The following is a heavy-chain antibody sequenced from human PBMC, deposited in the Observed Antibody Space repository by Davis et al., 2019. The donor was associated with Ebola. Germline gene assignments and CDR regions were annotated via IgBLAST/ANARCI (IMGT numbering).Heavy chain of an antibody. CDR3: ARVRRGGYDYDY. J-gene: IGHJ4*02. CDR1: GFTFSDYY. CDR2: ISSSSSYI. Sequence: GESLKISCAASGFTFSDYYMSWIRQAPGKGLEWVSSISSSSSYIYYADSVKGRFTISRDNAKNSLYLQMNSLRAEDTAVYYCARVRRGGYDYDYWGQGTLVTVSS. V-gene: IGHV3-11*06. D-gene: IGHD5-12*01.